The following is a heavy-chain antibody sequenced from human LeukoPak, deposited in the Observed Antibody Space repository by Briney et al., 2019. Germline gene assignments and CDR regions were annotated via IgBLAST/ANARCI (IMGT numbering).Heavy chain of an antibody. Sequence: SETLSLTCTVSGGSISGYYWSWIRQPPGKGLEWIGEINHSGSTNYNPSLKSRVTISVDTSKNQFSLKLSSVTAADTAVYYCARRRRGLSPYFDYWGQGTLVTVSS. J-gene: IGHJ4*02. CDR3: ARRRRGLSPYFDY. V-gene: IGHV4-34*01. CDR1: GGSISGYY. CDR2: INHSGST. D-gene: IGHD5-12*01.